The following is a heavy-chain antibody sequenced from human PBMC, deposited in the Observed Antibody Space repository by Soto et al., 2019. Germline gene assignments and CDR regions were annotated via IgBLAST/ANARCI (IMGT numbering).Heavy chain of an antibody. Sequence: QVQLVQSGAEVRKPGSSVKVSCKASGGTFSRHGISWVLQAPGQGLEWVGGIIPIFGTANHAQKFEGRVTITADESTSTAYMELSSLRSEDTAVYYCARGWGYDNNDYYYAYWGQGTLVIVSS. J-gene: IGHJ4*02. D-gene: IGHD3-22*01. CDR3: ARGWGYDNNDYYYAY. CDR1: GGTFSRHG. V-gene: IGHV1-69*01. CDR2: IIPIFGTA.